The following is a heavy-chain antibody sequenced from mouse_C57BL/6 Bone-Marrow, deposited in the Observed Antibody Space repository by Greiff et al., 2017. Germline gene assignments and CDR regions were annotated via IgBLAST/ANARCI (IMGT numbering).Heavy chain of an antibody. D-gene: IGHD2-10*01. V-gene: IGHV1-62-2*01. CDR1: GYTFTEYT. CDR3: ARHEDGPYYGNSWYFDV. Sequence: QVQLQQSGAELVKPGASVKLSCKASGYTFTEYTIHWVKQRSGQGLEWIGWFYSGSGSIKYNEKFKDKATLTADKSSSTVYMELSRLTSEDSAVXFCARHEDGPYYGNSWYFDVWGTGTTVTVSS. CDR2: FYSGSGSI. J-gene: IGHJ1*03.